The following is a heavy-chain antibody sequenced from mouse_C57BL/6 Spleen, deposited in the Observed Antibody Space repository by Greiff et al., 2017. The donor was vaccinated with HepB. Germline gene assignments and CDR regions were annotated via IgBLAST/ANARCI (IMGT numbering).Heavy chain of an antibody. D-gene: IGHD2-3*01. CDR1: GFTFSSYA. CDR2: ISDGGSYT. J-gene: IGHJ4*01. Sequence: EVQGVESGGGLVKPGGSLKLSCAASGFTFSSYAMSWVRQTPEKRLEWVATISDGGSYTYYPDNVKGRFTIFRDNAKNNLYLQMSHLKSEDTAMYYCARDGYYVEAMDYWGQGTSVTVSS. V-gene: IGHV5-4*01. CDR3: ARDGYYVEAMDY.